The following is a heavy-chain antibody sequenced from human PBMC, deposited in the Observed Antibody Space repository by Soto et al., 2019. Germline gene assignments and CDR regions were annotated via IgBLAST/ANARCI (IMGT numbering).Heavy chain of an antibody. Sequence: GGSLRPSCIASGFTSSSHGMHWVRQAPGKGLEWVAVIWFDGSNKYYADSVKGRFTVSRDNSKNTLYLQMTSLRAEDMAVYYCGSSGRGDFTAMVNYFYYGMDVWGQGTTVTVSS. CDR2: IWFDGSNK. V-gene: IGHV3-33*01. CDR3: GSSGRGDFTAMVNYFYYGMDV. CDR1: GFTSSSHG. D-gene: IGHD5-18*01. J-gene: IGHJ6*02.